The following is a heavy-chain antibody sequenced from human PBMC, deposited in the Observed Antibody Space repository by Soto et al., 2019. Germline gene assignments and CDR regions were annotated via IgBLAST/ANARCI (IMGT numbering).Heavy chain of an antibody. CDR1: GFTFSSYG. CDR3: ARDPVPDSSSWSLWGYYYYYVMAV. V-gene: IGHV3-33*01. Sequence: GGSLRLSCAASGFTFSSYGMHWVRQAPGRGLEWVAVIWYDGSNKYYADSVKGRFTISRDNSKNTLYLQMNSLRAEDTAVYYCARDPVPDSSSWSLWGYYYYYVMAVWGQGTTVTVSS. CDR2: IWYDGSNK. D-gene: IGHD6-13*01. J-gene: IGHJ6*02.